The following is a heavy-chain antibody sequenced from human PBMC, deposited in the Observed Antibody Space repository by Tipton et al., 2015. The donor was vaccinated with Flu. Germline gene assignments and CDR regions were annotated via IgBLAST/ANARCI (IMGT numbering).Heavy chain of an antibody. CDR1: GFTFSTYD. J-gene: IGHJ5*02. D-gene: IGHD2-15*01. Sequence: SLRLSCAASGFTFSTYDMHWVRQPTGKGLEWVAGIGTGGDIYYPGSVRGRFTISRENAKNSLYLEMNSLRVGDTAVYYCARGGFCSGGSCYSVERFDPWGQGTLVTVSS. V-gene: IGHV3-13*01. CDR3: ARGGFCSGGSCYSVERFDP. CDR2: IGTGGDI.